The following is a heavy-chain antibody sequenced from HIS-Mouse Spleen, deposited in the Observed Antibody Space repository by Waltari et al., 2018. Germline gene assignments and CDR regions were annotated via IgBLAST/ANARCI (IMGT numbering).Heavy chain of an antibody. D-gene: IGHD6-13*01. CDR2: IDYSGST. Sequence: QLQLQESGPGLVKPSETLSLTCTVSGGSISSSSYYWGWIRQPPGKGLEWIGSIDYSGSTCYNPSLKGRVTISVDTSKNQVSLKLSSVTAADTAVYYCAREIPYSSSWYDWYFDLWGRGTLVTVSS. CDR1: GGSISSSSYY. J-gene: IGHJ2*01. V-gene: IGHV4-39*07. CDR3: AREIPYSSSWYDWYFDL.